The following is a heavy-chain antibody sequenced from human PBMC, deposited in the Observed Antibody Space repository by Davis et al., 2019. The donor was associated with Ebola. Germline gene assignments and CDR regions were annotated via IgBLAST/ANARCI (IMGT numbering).Heavy chain of an antibody. CDR3: AADPKLNAPPGLDV. J-gene: IGHJ6*04. CDR1: GFTFTSSA. D-gene: IGHD1-14*01. CDR2: IVVGSGNT. V-gene: IGHV1-58*01. Sequence: SVKVSCKASGFTFTSSAVQWVRQARGQRLEWIGWIVVGSGNTNYAQNVQERVTITRDMSTSTAYMELSSLRSEDTAVYYCAADPKLNAPPGLDVWGKGTTVTVSS.